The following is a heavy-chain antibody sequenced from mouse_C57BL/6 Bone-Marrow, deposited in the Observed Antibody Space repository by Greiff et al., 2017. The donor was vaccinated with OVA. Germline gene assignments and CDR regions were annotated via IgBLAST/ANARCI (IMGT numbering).Heavy chain of an antibody. V-gene: IGHV1-64*01. J-gene: IGHJ2*01. Sequence: QVQLQQPGAELVKPGASVKLSCKASGYTFTSYWMHWVKQRPGQGLEWIGMIHPNSGSTNYNEKFKSKATLTVDKSSSTAYMQLSSLTSEDSAVYDCAREGITTVVATDFDYWGQGTTLTVSS. D-gene: IGHD1-1*01. CDR1: GYTFTSYW. CDR3: AREGITTVVATDFDY. CDR2: IHPNSGST.